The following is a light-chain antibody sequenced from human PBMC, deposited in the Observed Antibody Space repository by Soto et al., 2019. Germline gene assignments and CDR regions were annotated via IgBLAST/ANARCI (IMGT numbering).Light chain of an antibody. Sequence: DIQMTQSPSSLSASVGDRVTITCRESQVMSNYLNWYQQKPGKAPKLLISAAPSFQSGVPSRFSGSGSGTDFTLTISSLQPEDFATYYCQQSYDTPWTFGQGTKVEIK. CDR3: QQSYDTPWT. J-gene: IGKJ1*01. V-gene: IGKV1-39*01. CDR1: QVMSNY. CDR2: AAP.